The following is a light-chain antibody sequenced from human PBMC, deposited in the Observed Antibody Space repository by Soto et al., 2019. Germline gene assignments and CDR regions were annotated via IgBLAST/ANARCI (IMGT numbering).Light chain of an antibody. J-gene: IGKJ4*01. Sequence: DIQMTQSPSIVSAFVGDTVTITCRASQGISNSLVWYQQKPGKAPQVVISGASPLHSVVPLRFSGSGSGTDFSLKISSLQAADFATYYCQQNFDFPLTFGGGTKVEIK. CDR2: GAS. V-gene: IGKV1D-12*01. CDR3: QQNFDFPLT. CDR1: QGISNS.